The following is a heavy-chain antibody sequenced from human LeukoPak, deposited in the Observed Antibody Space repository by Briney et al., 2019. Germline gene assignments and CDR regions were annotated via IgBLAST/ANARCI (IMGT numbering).Heavy chain of an antibody. CDR2: ISYDGSDK. V-gene: IGHV3-30*04. Sequence: GGSLRLSCAASEFMFSSYAMHWVRQAPGKGLEWMAVISYDGSDKYYADSVKGRFTISRDNSKNTLYLQMNSLRAEDTAVYYCAKAAYYYDSSGHSYFDYWGQGTLLTVSS. J-gene: IGHJ4*02. D-gene: IGHD3-22*01. CDR3: AKAAYYYDSSGHSYFDY. CDR1: EFMFSSYA.